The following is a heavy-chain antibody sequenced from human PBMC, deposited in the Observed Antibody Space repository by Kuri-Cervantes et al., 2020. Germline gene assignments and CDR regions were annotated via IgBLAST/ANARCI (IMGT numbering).Heavy chain of an antibody. CDR1: GYTFTSYG. Sequence: ASVKVSCKASGYTFTSYGISWVRQAPGQGLEWMGWISAYNGNTNYAQKLQGRVTMTTDTSTSTAYMELRSLRSDDTAVYYCARDQYRAAMVRGVYPSSFDYWGQGTLVTVSS. CDR3: ARDQYRAAMVRGVYPSSFDY. CDR2: ISAYNGNT. J-gene: IGHJ4*02. D-gene: IGHD3-10*01. V-gene: IGHV1-18*01.